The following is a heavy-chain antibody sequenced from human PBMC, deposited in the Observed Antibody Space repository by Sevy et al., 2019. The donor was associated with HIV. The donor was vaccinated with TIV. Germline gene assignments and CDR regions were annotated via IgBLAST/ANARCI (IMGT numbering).Heavy chain of an antibody. CDR2: INSDGSST. J-gene: IGHJ3*02. V-gene: IGHV3-74*01. D-gene: IGHD3-22*01. CDR1: GFTFSSYW. CDR3: ARGPDYYDSSGHDAFDI. Sequence: GGSLRLSCAASGFTFSSYWMHWVRQGPGKGLVWVSRINSDGSSTSYADSVKGRFTISRDNAKNTVYLKMNSLRAEDTAVYYCARGPDYYDSSGHDAFDIWGQGTMVTVSS.